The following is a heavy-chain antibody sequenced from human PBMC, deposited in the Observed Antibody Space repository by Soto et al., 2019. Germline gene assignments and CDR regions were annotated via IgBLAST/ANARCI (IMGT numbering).Heavy chain of an antibody. CDR1: GFTFDDYA. Sequence: GWSLRLSCAASGFTFDDYAMHLVRQAPGKGLEWVSGISWNSGSIGYADSVKGRFTISRDNAKNSLYLQMNSLRAEDTALYYCAKGLSMIIGYFEYWGQGTLVTVSS. D-gene: IGHD3-22*01. J-gene: IGHJ4*02. CDR3: AKGLSMIIGYFEY. CDR2: ISWNSGSI. V-gene: IGHV3-9*01.